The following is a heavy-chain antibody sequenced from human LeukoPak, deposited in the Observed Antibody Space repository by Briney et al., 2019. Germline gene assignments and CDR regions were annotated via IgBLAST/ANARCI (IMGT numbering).Heavy chain of an antibody. D-gene: IGHD3-10*02. V-gene: IGHV3-7*01. CDR3: AELGITMIGGV. CDR2: IKQDGSEE. J-gene: IGHJ6*04. Sequence: GGSLRLSCAASGFTFSSYWMSWVRQAPGKGLEWVANIKQDGSEEYYVDSVKGRFTISRDNAKNLLYLQMNSLRAEDTAVYYCAELGITMIGGVWGKGTTVTISS. CDR1: GFTFSSYW.